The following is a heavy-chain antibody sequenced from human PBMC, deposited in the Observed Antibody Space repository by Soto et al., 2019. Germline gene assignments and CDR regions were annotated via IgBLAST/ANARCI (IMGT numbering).Heavy chain of an antibody. CDR2: IYWDDDK. CDR1: GFSLSTSGVC. D-gene: IGHD6-13*01. J-gene: IGHJ4*02. CDR3: AHDLKYSSSWYYFDY. Sequence: QITLKESGPTLVKPTQTLTLTCTFSGFSLSTSGVCVGWIRQPPGKALEWLALIYWDDDKRYSPSLKSRVTITKDTSKNHVVLTMTNMDPVDTATYYCAHDLKYSSSWYYFDYWGQGTLVTVSS. V-gene: IGHV2-5*02.